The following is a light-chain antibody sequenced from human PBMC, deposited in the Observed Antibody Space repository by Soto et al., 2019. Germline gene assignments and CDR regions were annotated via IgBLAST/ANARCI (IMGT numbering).Light chain of an antibody. CDR2: DAS. Sequence: EIVLTQSPATLSLSPGERATLSCRASQSISSYLAWYQQKPGQAPRLLIYDASNRATGIPARFSGSGSGTDFTLTISRLEPEDFADYYCQHRSNWPTFGGGTKVEIK. CDR3: QHRSNWPT. CDR1: QSISSY. V-gene: IGKV3-11*01. J-gene: IGKJ4*01.